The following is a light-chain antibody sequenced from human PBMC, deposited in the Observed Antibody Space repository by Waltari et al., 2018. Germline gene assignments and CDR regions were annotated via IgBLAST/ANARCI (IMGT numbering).Light chain of an antibody. CDR2: RAS. CDR1: QSLLHSNGYTY. CDR3: QQYNSFPWT. V-gene: IGKV2-28*01. J-gene: IGKJ1*01. Sequence: DIVMTQSPLSLPVTPGEPASISCRSSQSLLHSNGYTYLDWYLQKPGQSPQLLIYRASSLQSGVPSRFSGRGSGTEFTLTINSLQPDDFASYYCQQYNSFPWTFGQGTKVEIK.